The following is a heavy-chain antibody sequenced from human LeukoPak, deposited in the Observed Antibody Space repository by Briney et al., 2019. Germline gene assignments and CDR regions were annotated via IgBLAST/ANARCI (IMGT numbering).Heavy chain of an antibody. Sequence: SVRVSCKASGGTFSSYAISWVRQAPGQGLEWMGGIIPIFGTANYAQKFQGRVTITADESTSTAYMELSSLRSEDTAVYYCARDGVYSSSNFDYWGQGTLVTVSS. D-gene: IGHD6-6*01. CDR3: ARDGVYSSSNFDY. CDR2: IIPIFGTA. J-gene: IGHJ4*02. CDR1: GGTFSSYA. V-gene: IGHV1-69*13.